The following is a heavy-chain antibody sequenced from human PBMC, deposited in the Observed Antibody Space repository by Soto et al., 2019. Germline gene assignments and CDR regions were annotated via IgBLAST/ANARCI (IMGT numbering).Heavy chain of an antibody. J-gene: IGHJ4*02. Sequence: QVQLVQSGPEVKSPGASVKVSCKASGYTFTSYGISWVRQAPGQGLEWMGWISTDKGSTNYAQKFQGRVTMTTDTSTRTAYMELRSLRSHDTAVYYCATRSPAFDYWGQGTLVTVSS. CDR3: ATRSPAFDY. V-gene: IGHV1-18*01. CDR2: ISTDKGST. CDR1: GYTFTSYG.